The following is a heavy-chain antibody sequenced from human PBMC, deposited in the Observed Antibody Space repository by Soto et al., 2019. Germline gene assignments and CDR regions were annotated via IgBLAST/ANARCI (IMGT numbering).Heavy chain of an antibody. CDR3: ARMAAAAPDWFDP. J-gene: IGHJ5*02. CDR2: IYYSGST. D-gene: IGHD6-13*01. Sequence: LTCTVSGGSISSYYWSWIRQPPGKGLEWIGYIYYSGSTNYNPSLKSRVTISVDTSKNQFSLKLSSVTAADTAVYYCARMAAAAPDWFDPWGQGTLVTVSS. V-gene: IGHV4-59*01. CDR1: GGSISSYY.